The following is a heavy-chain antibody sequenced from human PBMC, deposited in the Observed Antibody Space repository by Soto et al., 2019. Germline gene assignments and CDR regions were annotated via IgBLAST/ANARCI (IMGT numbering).Heavy chain of an antibody. V-gene: IGHV3-23*01. J-gene: IGHJ6*02. CDR2: ISGSGGST. Sequence: EVQLLESGGGLVQPGGSLRLSCAASGFTFSSYAMSWVRQAPGKGLEWVSAISGSGGSTYYADSVKGRFTISRDNSKNTLYLQMNSLRAEETAVYYCAKFIAARPGYYYGMDVWGQGTTVTVSS. CDR1: GFTFSSYA. D-gene: IGHD6-6*01. CDR3: AKFIAARPGYYYGMDV.